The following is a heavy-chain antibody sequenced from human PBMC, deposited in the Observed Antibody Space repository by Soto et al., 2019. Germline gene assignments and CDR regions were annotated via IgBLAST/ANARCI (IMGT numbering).Heavy chain of an antibody. Sequence: GGSLRLSCAFSGFTFSNYAMNWVRQAPGKGLEWVSAITGNGRSTYYADSVKGRFTISRDKSKNTLYLQMNSLRAEDTALYYCANYYGDYAGGEFFQHRGQGTLVTVS. CDR3: ANYYGDYAGGEFFQH. V-gene: IGHV3-23*01. J-gene: IGHJ1*01. CDR2: ITGNGRST. D-gene: IGHD4-17*01. CDR1: GFTFSNYA.